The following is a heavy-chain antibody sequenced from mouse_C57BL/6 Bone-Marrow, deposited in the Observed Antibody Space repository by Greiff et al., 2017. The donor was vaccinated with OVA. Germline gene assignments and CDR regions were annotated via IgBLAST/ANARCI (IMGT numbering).Heavy chain of an antibody. CDR2: IYPGDGDT. CDR3: ARRVYYDYDEGFAY. CDR1: GYAFSSYW. J-gene: IGHJ3*01. Sequence: VKLMESGAELVKPGASVKISCKASGYAFSSYWMNWVKQRPGKGLEWIGQIYPGDGDTNYNGKFKGKATLTADKSSSTAYMQLSSLTSEDSAVYFCARRVYYDYDEGFAYWGQGTLVTVSA. V-gene: IGHV1-80*01. D-gene: IGHD2-4*01.